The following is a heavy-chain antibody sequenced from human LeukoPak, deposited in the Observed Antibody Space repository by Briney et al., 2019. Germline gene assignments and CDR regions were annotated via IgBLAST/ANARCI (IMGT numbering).Heavy chain of an antibody. V-gene: IGHV3-23*01. CDR3: VKDREAYSSGWPFDY. Sequence: GGSLRLSCAASGFTFSSYAMSWVRQAPGKGLEWVSAISGSAGSTYYADSVKGRFTISRDNSRNTLYPQMSSLRAEDTAVYYCVKDREAYSSGWPFDYWGQGTLVTVSS. J-gene: IGHJ4*02. D-gene: IGHD6-19*01. CDR2: ISGSAGST. CDR1: GFTFSSYA.